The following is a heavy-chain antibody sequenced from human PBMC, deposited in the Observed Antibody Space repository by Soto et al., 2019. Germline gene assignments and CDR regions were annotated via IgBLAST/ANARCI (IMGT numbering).Heavy chain of an antibody. CDR2: IKDDGSET. J-gene: IGHJ4*02. CDR1: GLTFRSSF. V-gene: IGHV3-7*03. D-gene: IGHD6-19*01. CDR3: VNSYAARGWYEGSDY. Sequence: SLRLSCASSGLTFRSSFMSWVRLRPWNWLELVANIKDDGSETYYVDSVKGRFTISRDNTKNSLYLLMSGLRVDDTAVYYCVNSYAARGWYEGSDYWGRGTVVTVSS.